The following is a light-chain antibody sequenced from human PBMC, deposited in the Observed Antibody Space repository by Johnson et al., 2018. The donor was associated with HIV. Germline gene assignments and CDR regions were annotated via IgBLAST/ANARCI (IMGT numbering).Light chain of an antibody. Sequence: QSVLTQPPSVSAAPGQKVTISCSGSSSNIGNNYVSWFQQLPGTAPKLLICENDKRPSGIPDRFSGSKSGTSATLGITGLQTGDEADCYCGTWDRSLSFYVFGTGITVTFL. V-gene: IGLV1-51*02. CDR1: SSNIGNNY. J-gene: IGLJ1*01. CDR3: GTWDRSLSFYV. CDR2: END.